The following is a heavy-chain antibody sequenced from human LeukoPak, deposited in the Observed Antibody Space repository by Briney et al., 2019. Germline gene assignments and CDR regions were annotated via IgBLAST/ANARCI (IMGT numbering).Heavy chain of an antibody. Sequence: GGSLRLSCAASGFTFSSYAMSWVRQAPGKGLEWVSVIYSGGSTYYADSVKGRFTISRDNSKNTLYLQMNSLRAEDTAVYYCASSPATTVLYGMDVWGQGTTVTVSS. CDR1: GFTFSSYA. V-gene: IGHV3-53*01. CDR2: IYSGGST. D-gene: IGHD1-26*01. CDR3: ASSPATTVLYGMDV. J-gene: IGHJ6*02.